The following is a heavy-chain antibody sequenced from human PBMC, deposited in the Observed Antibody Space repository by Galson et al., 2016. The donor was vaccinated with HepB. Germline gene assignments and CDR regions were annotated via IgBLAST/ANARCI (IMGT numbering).Heavy chain of an antibody. Sequence: SLRLSCAASGFTFSASGMHWVRQAPGKGPEWLAVISFDGRNQFYADSVKGRFTISRDNSNNTLHLQMHSLRVEDTALYYCARDSYCTRTICYPYYFDFWGQGTLVAVSS. CDR2: ISFDGRNQ. J-gene: IGHJ4*02. CDR3: ARDSYCTRTICYPYYFDF. CDR1: GFTFSASG. D-gene: IGHD2-2*01. V-gene: IGHV3-30*03.